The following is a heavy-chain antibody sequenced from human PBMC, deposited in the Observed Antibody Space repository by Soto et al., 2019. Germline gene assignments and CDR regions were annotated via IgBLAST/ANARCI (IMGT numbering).Heavy chain of an antibody. V-gene: IGHV4-31*03. CDR2: IHYDGAT. CDR3: ARAVVGAQSPTDY. D-gene: IGHD1-26*01. CDR1: GVSISRGGSY. J-gene: IGHJ4*02. Sequence: QVQLQESGPGLVKPSETLSLTCTVSGVSISRGGSYWTWIRQHPGKGLEWIGSIHYDGATFFNPSLESRLSISADTSKNRFYLTLTSVTAADTAVYFCARAVVGAQSPTDYWGQGTLVTVSS.